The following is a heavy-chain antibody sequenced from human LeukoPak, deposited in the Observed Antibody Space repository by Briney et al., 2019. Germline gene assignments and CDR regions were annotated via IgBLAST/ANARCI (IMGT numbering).Heavy chain of an antibody. CDR2: IIPIFGTA. V-gene: IGHV1-69*13. Sequence: SVKVSCKASGYTFTGYYMHWVRQAPGQGLEWMGRIIPIFGTANYAQKFQGRVTITPDESTSTAYMELSSLRSEDTAVYYCARGSYYDSSGSLWGQGTLVTVSS. CDR1: GYTFTGYY. J-gene: IGHJ4*02. CDR3: ARGSYYDSSGSL. D-gene: IGHD3-22*01.